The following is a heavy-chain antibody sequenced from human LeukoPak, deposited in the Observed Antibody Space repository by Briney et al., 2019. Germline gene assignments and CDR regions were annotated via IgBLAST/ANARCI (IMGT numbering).Heavy chain of an antibody. J-gene: IGHJ6*02. Sequence: GGALRLSCGASGLTFSSYWMNWARQAPGKGLEWVASINHNGNVNYYVDSVKGRFTISRDNAKNSLYLQMSNLRAEDTAVYFCARGGGLDVWGQGATVTVSS. V-gene: IGHV3-7*03. CDR1: GLTFSSYW. D-gene: IGHD3-16*01. CDR2: INHNGNVN. CDR3: ARGGGLDV.